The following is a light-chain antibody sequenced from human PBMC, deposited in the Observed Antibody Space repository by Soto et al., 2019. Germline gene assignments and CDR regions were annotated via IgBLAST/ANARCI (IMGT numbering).Light chain of an antibody. CDR1: QSVLSSSNNQNY. Sequence: DIVMTQTPDSLAVSLGERATINCMSSQSVLSSSNNQNYLAWYQQKSGQSPKLLIFWASTRESGVPDRFSASGSWTNFTLTISSLQAEDVAIYFCQQYYNLPLTFGGGTRLEIK. CDR2: WAS. V-gene: IGKV4-1*01. CDR3: QQYYNLPLT. J-gene: IGKJ4*01.